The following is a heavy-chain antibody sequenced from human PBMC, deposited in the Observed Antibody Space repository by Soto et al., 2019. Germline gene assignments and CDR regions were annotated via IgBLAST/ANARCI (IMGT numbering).Heavy chain of an antibody. CDR3: ARHDRGGLVIIG. V-gene: IGHV4-31*03. CDR2: IYYSGST. J-gene: IGHJ4*02. Sequence: PSETLSLTCTVSGGYISSGGYYWSWIRQHPGKGLEWIGYIYYSGSTYYNPSLKSRVTISVDTSKNQFSLKLSSVTAADTAVYYCARHDRGGLVIIGWGQGTLVTVSS. D-gene: IGHD3-9*01. CDR1: GGYISSGGYY.